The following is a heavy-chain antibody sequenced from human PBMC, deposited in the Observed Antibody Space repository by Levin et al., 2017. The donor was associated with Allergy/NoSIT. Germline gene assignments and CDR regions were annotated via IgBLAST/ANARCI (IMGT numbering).Heavy chain of an antibody. J-gene: IGHJ3*01. CDR1: GFTFDDYY. D-gene: IGHD5-24*01. Sequence: GGSLRLSCVASGFTFDDYYISWIRQAPGRGLQWMSYISSSGSTMSYADSVKGRLTISRDNAKKSVFLHMNSLSADDTAVYFCAKHNFANDAFDVWGQGTMVTVS. V-gene: IGHV3-11*01. CDR2: ISSSGSTM. CDR3: AKHNFANDAFDV.